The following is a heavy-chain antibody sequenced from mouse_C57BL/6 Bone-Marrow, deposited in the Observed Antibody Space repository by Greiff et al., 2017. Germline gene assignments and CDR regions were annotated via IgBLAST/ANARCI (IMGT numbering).Heavy chain of an antibody. CDR3: AKHWEGYAMDY. CDR1: GFTFSDYG. V-gene: IGHV5-17*01. Sequence: EVQRVESGGGLVKPGGSLKLSCAASGFTFSDYGMHWVRQAPEKGLEWVAYISSGSSTIYYADTVKGRFTISRDNAKNTLFLQMTRLRSEDTAKYYCAKHWEGYAMDYWGQGTAVTVSA. J-gene: IGHJ4*01. CDR2: ISSGSSTI. D-gene: IGHD4-1*01.